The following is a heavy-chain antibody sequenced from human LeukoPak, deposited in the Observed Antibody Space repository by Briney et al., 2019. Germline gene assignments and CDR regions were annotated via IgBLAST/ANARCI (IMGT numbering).Heavy chain of an antibody. J-gene: IGHJ4*02. V-gene: IGHV3-21*01. CDR3: ARDLYSYGYASGDY. CDR1: GFTFSSYS. D-gene: IGHD5-18*01. CDR2: ISSSSSYI. Sequence: GGSLRLSCAASGFTFSSYSMNWVRQAPGKGLEWASSISSSSSYIYYADSVKGRFTISRDNAKNSLYLQMNSLRAEDTAVYYCARDLYSYGYASGDYWGQGTLVTVSS.